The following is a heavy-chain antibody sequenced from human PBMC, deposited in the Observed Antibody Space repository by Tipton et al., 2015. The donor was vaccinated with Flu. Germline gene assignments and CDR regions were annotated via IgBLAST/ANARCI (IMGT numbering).Heavy chain of an antibody. CDR3: ARHSAGYEHAFDI. J-gene: IGHJ3*02. Sequence: GLVKPSETLSLTCTVSGGSISSYYWSWIRQPPGKGLEWIGYIYYSGSTNYNPSLKSRVTISVDTSKNQFSLKLSSVTAADTAVYYCARHSAGYEHAFDIWGQGTMVTVSS. CDR2: IYYSGST. V-gene: IGHV4-59*08. D-gene: IGHD6-13*01. CDR1: GGSISSYY.